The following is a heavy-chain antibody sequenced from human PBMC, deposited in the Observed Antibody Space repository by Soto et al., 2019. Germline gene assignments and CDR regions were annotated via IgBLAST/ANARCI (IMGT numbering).Heavy chain of an antibody. CDR3: ASKYNWNVN. CDR2: IIPIFGTA. V-gene: IGHV1-69*13. J-gene: IGHJ4*02. CDR1: GYTFTTHN. D-gene: IGHD1-1*01. Sequence: SVKVSCKASGYTFTTHNINWVRQATGQGLEWMGGIIPIFGTANYAQKFQGRVTITADESTSTAYLELSSLRSEDTAVYYCASKYNWNVNWGQGTLVTVSS.